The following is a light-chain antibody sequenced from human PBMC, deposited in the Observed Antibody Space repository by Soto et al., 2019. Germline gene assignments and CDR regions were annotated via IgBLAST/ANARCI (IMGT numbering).Light chain of an antibody. CDR2: DAS. V-gene: IGKV3-11*01. CDR3: QHRDNWSYI. J-gene: IGKJ2*01. CDR1: ESGRHY. Sequence: EIVLTQSPATRSLSPGERATLSCRASESGRHYVAWYQQKPGQAPRLLIYDASTRATGIPARFSGSGSGTDYTLSISSLEAEDFAVYYCQHRDNWSYIFGQGTKLEMK.